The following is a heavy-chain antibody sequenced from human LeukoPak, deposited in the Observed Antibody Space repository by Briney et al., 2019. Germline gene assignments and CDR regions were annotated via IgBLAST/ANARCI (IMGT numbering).Heavy chain of an antibody. J-gene: IGHJ4*02. V-gene: IGHV4-38-2*01. D-gene: IGHD1-26*01. Sequence: SETLSLTCAVSGYSISSRHYWGWIRQPPGKGLEWIGSIYHSGSTYYNPSLKSRVTISVDTSKNQFSLKLSSMTAADTAVYYCARLYSGSYSAGFWGQGTPVIVSS. CDR1: GYSISSRHY. CDR2: IYHSGST. CDR3: ARLYSGSYSAGF.